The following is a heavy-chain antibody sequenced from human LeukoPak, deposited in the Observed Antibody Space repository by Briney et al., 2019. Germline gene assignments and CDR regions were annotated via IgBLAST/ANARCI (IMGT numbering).Heavy chain of an antibody. V-gene: IGHV3-23*01. Sequence: SGGSLRLSCAASGFTFSSYAMSWVRQAPGKGLEWVSAISGSGGSTYYADSVKGRFTISRDNSKNTLYLQMNSLRAEDTAVYYCAKDQHYYGSGSLPDYWGQGTLVTVSS. J-gene: IGHJ4*02. CDR2: ISGSGGST. CDR3: AKDQHYYGSGSLPDY. CDR1: GFTFSSYA. D-gene: IGHD3-10*01.